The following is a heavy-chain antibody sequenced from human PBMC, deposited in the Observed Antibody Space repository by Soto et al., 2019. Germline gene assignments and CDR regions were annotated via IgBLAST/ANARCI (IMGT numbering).Heavy chain of an antibody. D-gene: IGHD1-26*01. CDR1: GFTFSSYA. Sequence: GGSLRLSCAASGFTFSSYAMSWVRQAPGKGLEWVSGVSGSGDSTYYADSVKGRFTISRGNSKNTLYLQMNSLRAEDTAVYYCAKDPRGYSANYGGPNWFHPWGQGTLVTVSS. J-gene: IGHJ5*02. CDR2: VSGSGDST. CDR3: AKDPRGYSANYGGPNWFHP. V-gene: IGHV3-23*01.